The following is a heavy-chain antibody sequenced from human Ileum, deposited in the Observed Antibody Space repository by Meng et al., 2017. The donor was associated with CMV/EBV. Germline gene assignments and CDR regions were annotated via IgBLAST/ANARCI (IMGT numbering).Heavy chain of an antibody. V-gene: IGHV3-11*01. J-gene: IGHJ4*02. CDR3: ARDVTTTMDY. D-gene: IGHD5-12*01. CDR1: GFTLSDYY. CDR2: ISHSGDTI. Sequence: GESLKISCAASGFTLSDYYMSWVRQAPGKGLEWISYISHSGDTIYYADSVKGRFAISRDNAKNSLFLQMYSLRVEDTAVYYCARDVTTTMDYWCQGTLVTVSS.